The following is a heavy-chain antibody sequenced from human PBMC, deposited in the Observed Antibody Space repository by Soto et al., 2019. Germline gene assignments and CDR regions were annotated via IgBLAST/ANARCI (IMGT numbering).Heavy chain of an antibody. CDR3: ARGAAAAGGWFDP. D-gene: IGHD6-13*01. J-gene: IGHJ5*02. CDR2: INHSGST. V-gene: IGHV4-34*01. Sequence: SETLSLTCPVSGGSISSYYWSWIRQPPGKGLEWIGEINHSGSTNYNPSLKSRVTISVDTSKNQFSLKLSSVTAADTAVYYCARGAAAAGGWFDPWGQGTLVTISS. CDR1: GGSISSYY.